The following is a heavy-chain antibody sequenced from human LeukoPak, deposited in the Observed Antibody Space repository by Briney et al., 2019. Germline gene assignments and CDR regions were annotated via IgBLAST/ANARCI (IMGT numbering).Heavy chain of an antibody. CDR3: ARDPSNTSGRYAYFDY. CDR2: ISAYNGDT. CDR1: GFTFTRYG. J-gene: IGHJ4*02. D-gene: IGHD6-19*01. Sequence: GASVKVSCKASGFTFTRYGISWVRQAPGQGLEWMGWISAYNGDTNYAQKFQGRVTMTTDTSTSTAYMELRSLRSDDTAVYYCARDPSNTSGRYAYFDYWGQGPLVTVSS. V-gene: IGHV1-18*01.